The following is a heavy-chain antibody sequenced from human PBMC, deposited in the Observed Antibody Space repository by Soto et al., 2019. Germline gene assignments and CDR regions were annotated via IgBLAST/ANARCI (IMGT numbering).Heavy chain of an antibody. J-gene: IGHJ4*02. CDR1: GFSLSTSGVG. Sequence: QITLKESGPTLVKPTQTLTLTCTFSGFSLSTSGVGVGWIRQPPGKALEWLALIYWDDDKRYSPSLKSRLTITKDTSNNQVVRTMTNMDPVDTATYYCAHRPYDYYPPEYYFDYWGQGTLVTVSS. V-gene: IGHV2-5*02. CDR3: AHRPYDYYPPEYYFDY. CDR2: IYWDDDK. D-gene: IGHD1-26*01.